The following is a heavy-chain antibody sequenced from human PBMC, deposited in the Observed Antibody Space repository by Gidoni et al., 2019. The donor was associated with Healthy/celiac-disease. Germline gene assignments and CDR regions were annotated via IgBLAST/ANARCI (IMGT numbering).Heavy chain of an antibody. CDR3: ARVGIAARPYYYYYGMDV. CDR2: IWYDGSNK. V-gene: IGHV3-33*01. Sequence: QVQLVASGGGVVQPGRSLRLSCAASGFTLSSYGMHWVRQAPGKGLEWVAVIWYDGSNKYYADYVKGRFTISRDNSKNTLYLQMNSLRAEDTAVYYCARVGIAARPYYYYYGMDVWGQGTTVTVSS. CDR1: GFTLSSYG. D-gene: IGHD6-6*01. J-gene: IGHJ6*02.